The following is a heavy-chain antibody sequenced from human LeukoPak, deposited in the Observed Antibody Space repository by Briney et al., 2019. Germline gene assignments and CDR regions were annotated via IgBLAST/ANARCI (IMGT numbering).Heavy chain of an antibody. CDR2: IYHSGST. CDR1: GGSISSGGYS. J-gene: IGHJ4*02. Sequence: SQTLSLTCAVSGGSISSGGYSWSWIRQPPGKGLEWIGEIYHSGSTNYNPSLKSRVTISVDKSKNQFSLKLSSVTAADTAVYYCAREAPGPYYYGSGSYYIDYWGQGTLVTVSS. CDR3: AREAPGPYYYGSGSYYIDY. D-gene: IGHD3-10*01. V-gene: IGHV4-30-2*01.